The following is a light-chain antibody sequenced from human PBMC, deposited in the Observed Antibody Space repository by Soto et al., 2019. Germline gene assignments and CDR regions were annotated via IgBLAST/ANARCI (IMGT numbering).Light chain of an antibody. J-gene: IGLJ2*01. V-gene: IGLV2-14*01. CDR3: SSYTSINTLV. CDR1: SSDVGGYKY. CDR2: EVS. Sequence: QAVVTQPASVSGSPGQSITISCTGTSSDVGGYKYVSWYQQHPGKAPKLMIYEVSNRPSGVSDRLSGSKSGNTASLTISGLQAEDEADYYCSSYTSINTLVFGGGTKLTVL.